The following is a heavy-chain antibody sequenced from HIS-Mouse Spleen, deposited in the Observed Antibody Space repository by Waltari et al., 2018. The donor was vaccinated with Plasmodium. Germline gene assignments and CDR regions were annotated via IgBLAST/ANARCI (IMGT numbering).Heavy chain of an antibody. CDR3: ASSWYWYFDL. CDR1: VLTFSSYW. Sequence: EVQLVESGGGLVQLGGSLRLSCAASVLTFSSYWMSWVRQAPGKGLEWGANIKQDGSEKYYVDSVKGRFTISRDNAKNSLYLQMNSLRAEDTAVYYCASSWYWYFDLWGRGTLVTVSS. D-gene: IGHD6-13*01. J-gene: IGHJ2*01. CDR2: IKQDGSEK. V-gene: IGHV3-7*01.